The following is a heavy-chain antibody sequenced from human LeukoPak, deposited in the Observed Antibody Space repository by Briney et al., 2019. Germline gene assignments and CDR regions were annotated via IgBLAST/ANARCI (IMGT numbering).Heavy chain of an antibody. CDR3: ARVHYGYWFDP. J-gene: IGHJ5*02. Sequence: GGSLRLSCAPSGFIFNKFSMNWVRPAPGAVREWVSSINDIGVHIYYADSVKGRFTSSRDNAKNSLYLQMNSLRVEDTAVYYCARVHYGYWFDPWGQGTLVTVSS. V-gene: IGHV3-21*01. CDR1: GFIFNKFS. D-gene: IGHD4-17*01. CDR2: INDIGVHI.